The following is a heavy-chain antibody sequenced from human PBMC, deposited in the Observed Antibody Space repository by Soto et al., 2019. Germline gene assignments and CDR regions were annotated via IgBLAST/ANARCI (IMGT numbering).Heavy chain of an antibody. D-gene: IGHD3-22*01. V-gene: IGHV3-23*01. J-gene: IGHJ4*02. Sequence: PGGSLRLSCAASGFTFSSYDMSWVRQAPGKGLEWVSAISGSGGSTYYADSVKGRFTISRDNSKNTLYLQMNSLRAEDTAVYSCANGRYYYDSSAYFAYGGKGTLVTVSS. CDR3: ANGRYYYDSSAYFAY. CDR2: ISGSGGST. CDR1: GFTFSSYD.